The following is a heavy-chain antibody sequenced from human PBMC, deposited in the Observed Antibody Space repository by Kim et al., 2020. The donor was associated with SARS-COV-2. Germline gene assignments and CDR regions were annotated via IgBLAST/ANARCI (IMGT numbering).Heavy chain of an antibody. V-gene: IGHV4-34*01. CDR3: VKGGFGELFAY. J-gene: IGHJ4*02. D-gene: IGHD3-10*01. Sequence: NYNPSLKSRVTISVDTSKNQFSLKLSSVTAADTAVYYCVKGGFGELFAYWGQGTLVTVSS.